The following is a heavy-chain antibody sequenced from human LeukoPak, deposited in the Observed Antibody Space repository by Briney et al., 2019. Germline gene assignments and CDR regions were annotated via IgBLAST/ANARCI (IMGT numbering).Heavy chain of an antibody. J-gene: IGHJ4*02. Sequence: PGGSLRLSCAASGFTFSSYGMHWVRQAPGKGLEWVAVIWYDGSNKYYADSVKGRFTISRDNSKNTLYLQMNSLRAEDTAVYYCARGSSRRCGLDYWGQGTLVTVSS. CDR1: GFTFSSYG. V-gene: IGHV3-33*01. CDR3: ARGSSRRCGLDY. CDR2: IWYDGSNK. D-gene: IGHD6-13*01.